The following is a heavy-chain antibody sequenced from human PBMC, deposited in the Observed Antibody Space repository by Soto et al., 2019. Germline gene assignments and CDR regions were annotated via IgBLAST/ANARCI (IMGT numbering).Heavy chain of an antibody. CDR3: VRQGVGALHGLVDV. CDR2: VHDSWGS. CDR1: GGSISSYY. J-gene: IGHJ6*02. D-gene: IGHD3-10*01. Sequence: QVPLQESGPGLVKPSETLSLSCTVSGGSISSYYWSWIRQPPGKGLEWIGYVHDSWGSHYNPSLKIRVAISLHTPKSQFPLKLSSVTATDTAVYYCVRQGVGALHGLVDVWGQGTTVTVSS. V-gene: IGHV4-59*08.